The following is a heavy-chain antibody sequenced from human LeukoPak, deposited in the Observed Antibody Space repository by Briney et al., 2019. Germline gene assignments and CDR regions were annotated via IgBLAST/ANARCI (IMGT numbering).Heavy chain of an antibody. CDR1: GYTFTSYG. CDR3: ARDRPPGVRYLTTDAFDI. J-gene: IGHJ3*02. V-gene: IGHV1-18*01. D-gene: IGHD3-9*01. CDR2: ISAYNGNT. Sequence: GASVNVSCKASGYTFTSYGISWVRQAPGQGLEWMGWISAYNGNTNYAQKLQGRVTMTTDTSTSTAYMELRSLRSDDTAVYYCARDRPPGVRYLTTDAFDIWGQGTMVTVSS.